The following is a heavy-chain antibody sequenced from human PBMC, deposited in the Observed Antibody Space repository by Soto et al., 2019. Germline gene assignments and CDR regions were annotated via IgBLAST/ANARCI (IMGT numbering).Heavy chain of an antibody. CDR2: IYYSGST. J-gene: IGHJ3*02. CDR1: GGSISSYY. D-gene: IGHD2-8*01. V-gene: IGHV4-59*01. CDR3: ARRGYYAISAFDI. Sequence: SETLSLTCTVSGGSISSYYWSWIRQPPGKGLEWIGYIYYSGSTNYNPSLKSRVTISVDTSKNQFSLKLSSVTAADTAVYYCARRGYYAISAFDIWGQGTMVTVSS.